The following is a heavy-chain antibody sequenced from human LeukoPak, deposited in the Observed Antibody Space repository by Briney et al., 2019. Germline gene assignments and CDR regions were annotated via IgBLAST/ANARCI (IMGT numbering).Heavy chain of an antibody. D-gene: IGHD2-15*01. CDR1: GGSISSHY. CDR2: IYTSGST. CDR3: ARDRGYCSGGSCYRYFDY. Sequence: PSETLSLTCTVSGGSISSHYWSWIRQPAGKGLEWIGRIYTSGSTNYNPSLKSRVTMSVDTSKNQFSLKLSSVTAADTAVYYCARDRGYCSGGSCYRYFDYWGQGTLVTVSS. V-gene: IGHV4-4*07. J-gene: IGHJ4*02.